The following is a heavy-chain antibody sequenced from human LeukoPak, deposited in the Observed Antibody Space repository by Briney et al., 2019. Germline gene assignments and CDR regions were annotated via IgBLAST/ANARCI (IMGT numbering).Heavy chain of an antibody. J-gene: IGHJ4*02. V-gene: IGHV3-30-3*01. CDR2: ISYDGSNK. D-gene: IGHD1-20*01. CDR3: ARDRTLLGIPFDY. CDR1: GFTFSSYA. Sequence: GGSLRLSCAASGFTFSSYAMHWVRQAPGKGLEGVAVISYDGSNKYYADFVKGRFTISRDNSKNTLYLQMNSLRAEDTAVYYCARDRTLLGIPFDYWGQGTLVTVSS.